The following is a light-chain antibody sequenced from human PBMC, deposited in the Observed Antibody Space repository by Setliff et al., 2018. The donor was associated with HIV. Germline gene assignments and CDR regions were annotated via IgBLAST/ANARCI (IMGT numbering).Light chain of an antibody. J-gene: IGLJ1*01. CDR2: DNN. Sequence: QSVLTQPPSVSGAPGQRVTISCTGSSSNIGTGYDVHWYQQLPGTAPKLLIHDNNNRPSGVPDRFSGSKSGTSASLAITGLQAEDGADYYCQSYDSSLSGFVFGSGTKVTVL. V-gene: IGLV1-40*01. CDR3: QSYDSSLSGFV. CDR1: SSNIGTGYD.